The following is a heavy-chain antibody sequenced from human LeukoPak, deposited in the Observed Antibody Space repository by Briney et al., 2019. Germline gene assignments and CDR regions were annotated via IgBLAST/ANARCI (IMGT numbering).Heavy chain of an antibody. CDR1: GFTFSSYS. CDR2: ISSSSSYI. V-gene: IGHV3-21*01. J-gene: IGHJ4*02. D-gene: IGHD6-25*01. Sequence: PGGSLRLSCAASGFTFSSYSMNWVRQAPGKGLEWVSSISSSSSYIYYADSVKGRFTISRDNAKNSLYLQMNSLRAEDTAVYYCALIAASGLGFDYWGQGTLVTVSS. CDR3: ALIAASGLGFDY.